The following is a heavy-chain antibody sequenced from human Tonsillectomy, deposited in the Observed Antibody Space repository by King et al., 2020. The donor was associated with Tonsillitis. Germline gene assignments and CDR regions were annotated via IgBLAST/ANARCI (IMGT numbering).Heavy chain of an antibody. D-gene: IGHD3-16*01. CDR1: GFTFSSYS. CDR3: ARDYGGAEIDY. V-gene: IGHV3-21*01. J-gene: IGHJ4*02. CDR2: ISSSSRFI. Sequence: QLVQSGGGLVKPGGSLRLSCAASGFTFSSYSMNWVRQAPGKGLEWVSSISSSSRFIYYADSVKGRFTISRDNAKNSLYLQMNSLRAEDTAVYYCARDYGGAEIDYWGQGTLSPSPQ.